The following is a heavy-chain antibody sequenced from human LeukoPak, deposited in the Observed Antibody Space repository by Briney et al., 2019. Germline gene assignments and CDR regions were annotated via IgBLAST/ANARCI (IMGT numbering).Heavy chain of an antibody. Sequence: PSETLSLTCSVSGVSMNSHYLNWIRQPPGKGLEWIGFISGSGSTNYNPSLMSRVTMSLETSKRQFSLKLRPVTAADTAVYYCVVSPNQDFYDYWAREHWSPTRQ. V-gene: IGHV4-4*09. CDR1: GVSMNSHY. CDR2: ISGSGST. J-gene: IGHJ4*02. CDR3: VVSPNQDFYDY.